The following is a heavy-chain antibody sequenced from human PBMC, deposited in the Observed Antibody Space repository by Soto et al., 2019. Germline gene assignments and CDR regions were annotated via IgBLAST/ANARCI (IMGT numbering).Heavy chain of an antibody. Sequence: LRLSCAASGFTFNTYVMYWVRQAPGKGLEWVSTISGSGGRTSYADSVKGRFTISRDNSKNTLYLQMNSLRAEDTAVYYCAKDLVSSGYSTWFDPWGQGTLVTVSS. CDR3: AKDLVSSGYSTWFDP. CDR1: GFTFNTYV. V-gene: IGHV3-23*01. CDR2: ISGSGGRT. J-gene: IGHJ5*02. D-gene: IGHD3-22*01.